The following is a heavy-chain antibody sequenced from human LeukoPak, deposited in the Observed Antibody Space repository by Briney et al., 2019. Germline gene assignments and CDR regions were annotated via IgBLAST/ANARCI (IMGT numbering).Heavy chain of an antibody. V-gene: IGHV3-23*01. CDR2: ISGSGGST. Sequence: GGSLRLSCAASGFTFSSYGMSWVRQAPGKGLEWVSAISGSGGSTYYADSVKGRFTISRDNSKDTLYLQMNSLRAEDTAVYYCAKEIRYFDWLSGVWGYYFDYWGQGTLVTVSS. CDR3: AKEIRYFDWLSGVWGYYFDY. D-gene: IGHD3-9*01. CDR1: GFTFSSYG. J-gene: IGHJ4*02.